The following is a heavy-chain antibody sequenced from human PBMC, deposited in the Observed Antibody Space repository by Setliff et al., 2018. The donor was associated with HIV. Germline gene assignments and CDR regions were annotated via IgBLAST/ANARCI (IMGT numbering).Heavy chain of an antibody. Sequence: ASVKVSCKASGYTFTDYYIHWVRQAPGQGLEWMGRINPNSGGTNYAQKFQGRVTMTRDTSISTAFMDLSRLRSDDTAVYYCARDPGYKSSWYGAFDIWGQGTMVTVSS. CDR3: ARDPGYKSSWYGAFDI. CDR2: INPNSGGT. CDR1: GYTFTDYY. V-gene: IGHV1-2*06. J-gene: IGHJ3*02. D-gene: IGHD6-13*01.